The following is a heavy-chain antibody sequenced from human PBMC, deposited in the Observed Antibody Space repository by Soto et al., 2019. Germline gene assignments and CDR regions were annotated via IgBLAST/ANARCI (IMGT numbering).Heavy chain of an antibody. CDR3: ARASYYYGSGSPQVGMDV. D-gene: IGHD3-10*01. Sequence: ETLSLTCAVYGGSFSGYYWSWIRQPPGKGLEWIGEINHSGSTNYNPSLKSRVTISVDTSKNQFSLKLSSVTAADTAVYYCARASYYYGSGSPQVGMDVWGQGTTVTVSS. CDR2: INHSGST. V-gene: IGHV4-34*01. CDR1: GGSFSGYY. J-gene: IGHJ6*02.